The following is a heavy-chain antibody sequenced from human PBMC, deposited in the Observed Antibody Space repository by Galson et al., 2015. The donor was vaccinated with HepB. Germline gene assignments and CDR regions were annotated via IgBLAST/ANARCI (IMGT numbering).Heavy chain of an antibody. Sequence: SETLSLTCTVSGVSISSYYWSWIRQPPGKGLEWIGYIYYSGSTNYNPSLKSRVTISVDTSKNQFSLKLSSVAAADTAVYYCARGGYDFDYWGQGTLVTVSS. D-gene: IGHD5-12*01. CDR2: IYYSGST. V-gene: IGHV4-59*01. CDR3: ARGGYDFDY. J-gene: IGHJ4*02. CDR1: GVSISSYY.